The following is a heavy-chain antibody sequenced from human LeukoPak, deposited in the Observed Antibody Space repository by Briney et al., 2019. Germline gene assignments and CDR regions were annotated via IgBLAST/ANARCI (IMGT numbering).Heavy chain of an antibody. D-gene: IGHD2-2*01. V-gene: IGHV3-30*18. CDR2: ISYDGSNK. CDR3: ANRGQLLSFDY. J-gene: IGHJ4*02. Sequence: PGRSLRLSCAASGFTFSSYGMHWVRQAPGKGLEWVAVISYDGSNKYYADSVKGRFTISRDNSKNTLYLQMNSLRAEDTAVYYCANRGQLLSFDYWGQGTLVTVSS. CDR1: GFTFSSYG.